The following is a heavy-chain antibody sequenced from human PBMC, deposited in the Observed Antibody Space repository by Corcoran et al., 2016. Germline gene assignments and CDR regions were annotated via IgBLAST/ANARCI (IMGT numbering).Heavy chain of an antibody. CDR3: ARGYSLRLGEYWFDP. J-gene: IGHJ5*02. Sequence: QVQLVQSGAEVKKPGASVKVSCKASGYTFTSYSMHWVRQAPGQGLEWMGIINPRGGSTSYAQKFQGRVTMTRETSTSTVYMELSSLRGEDTAVYFCARGYSLRLGEYWFDPWGQGTLVTVSS. D-gene: IGHD3-16*01. CDR2: INPRGGST. V-gene: IGHV1-46*01. CDR1: GYTFTSYS.